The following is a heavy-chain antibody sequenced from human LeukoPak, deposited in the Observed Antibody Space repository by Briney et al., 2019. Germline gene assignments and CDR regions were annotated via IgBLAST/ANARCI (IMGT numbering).Heavy chain of an antibody. V-gene: IGHV4-61*01. CDR3: ASLRVQLERRFGYYYYGMDV. J-gene: IGHJ6*02. Sequence: SETLSLTCTVSGGSVSSGSYYWSWIRQPPGKGLEWIGYIYYSGSTNYNPSLKSRVTISVDTSKNQFSLKLSSVTAADTAVYYCASLRVQLERRFGYYYYGMDVWGQGTTVTVSS. CDR2: IYYSGST. D-gene: IGHD1-1*01. CDR1: GGSVSSGSYY.